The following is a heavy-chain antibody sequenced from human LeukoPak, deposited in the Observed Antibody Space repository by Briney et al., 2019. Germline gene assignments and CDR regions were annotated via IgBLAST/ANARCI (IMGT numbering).Heavy chain of an antibody. CDR2: INPNSGGT. CDR1: GYSFTDYY. CDR3: ARGRIGGGYSNWFDP. Sequence: ASVKVSCKTSGYSFTDYYMHWVRQAPGQGLEWMGWINPNSGGTNYAQKFQGRVTMTRDTSISTAYVELSRLRSDDTAVYYCARGRIGGGYSNWFDPWGQGTLVTVSS. J-gene: IGHJ5*02. D-gene: IGHD2-21*02. V-gene: IGHV1-2*02.